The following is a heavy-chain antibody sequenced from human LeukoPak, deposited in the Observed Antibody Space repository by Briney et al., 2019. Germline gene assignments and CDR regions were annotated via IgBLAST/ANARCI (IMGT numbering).Heavy chain of an antibody. CDR2: ISAGGGST. V-gene: IGHV3-23*01. Sequence: GGSLRLSCAASGFTFSSYAMSWVRQTPEEGLEWVSTISAGGGSTYYADSVKGLFSISRDNSKNTLYLQMNSLRADDTALYHCARTLRGGDWYFDYWGQGTLVTVSS. D-gene: IGHD2-21*02. CDR1: GFTFSSYA. J-gene: IGHJ4*02. CDR3: ARTLRGGDWYFDY.